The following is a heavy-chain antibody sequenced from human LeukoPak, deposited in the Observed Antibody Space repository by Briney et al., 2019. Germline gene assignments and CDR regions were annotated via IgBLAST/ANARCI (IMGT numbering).Heavy chain of an antibody. CDR1: GGTFISYA. CDR2: IIPIFGTA. V-gene: IGHV1-69*01. CDR3: ARVGGYCTNGVVLCRPTAENNWFDP. Sequence: SVKDSCKASGGTFISYAISGVRQAPGQGLDWMGGIIPIFGTANYPQKLQGRVTITADESTSTAYMELNSLRSEDTAVYYCARVGGYCTNGVVLCRPTAENNWFDPWGQGTLVTVSS. J-gene: IGHJ5*02. D-gene: IGHD2-8*01.